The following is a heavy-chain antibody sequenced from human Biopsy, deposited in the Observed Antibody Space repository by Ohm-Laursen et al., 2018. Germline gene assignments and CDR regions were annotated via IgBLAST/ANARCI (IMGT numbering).Heavy chain of an antibody. CDR1: GDSVTKYY. Sequence: QTLSLTCAVSGDSVTKYYWSWIRQPPGKGLEWIGHIYYSVMTNYNPSLQSRVSISVDTSRNQVSPTLSSVTAADTAVYYCARDSGILNYGNFKYYHYYGMDVWGQGTKVTVSS. CDR2: IYYSVMT. V-gene: IGHV4-59*02. D-gene: IGHD4-11*01. J-gene: IGHJ6*02. CDR3: ARDSGILNYGNFKYYHYYGMDV.